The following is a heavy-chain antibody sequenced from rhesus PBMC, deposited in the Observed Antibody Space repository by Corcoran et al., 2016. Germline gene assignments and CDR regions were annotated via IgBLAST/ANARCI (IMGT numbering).Heavy chain of an antibody. J-gene: IGHJ4*01. Sequence: QVQLQESGPGLVKPSENLSLTCAVSGYSIRSASSWNWSSQNHGKGMEYTGYIDGSSEIPAYTPSLNNRVTISKDTSKNQFSLRLSSVTAADTAVYYCARRGSDYDNGNNYFDYWGQGVLVTVSS. CDR2: IDGSSEIP. D-gene: IGHD3-28*01. V-gene: IGHV4-99*01. CDR3: ARRGSDYDNGNNYFDY. CDR1: GYSIRSASS.